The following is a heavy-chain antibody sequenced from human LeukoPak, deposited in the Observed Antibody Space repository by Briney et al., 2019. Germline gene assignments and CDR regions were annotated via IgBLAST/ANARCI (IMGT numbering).Heavy chain of an antibody. D-gene: IGHD3-10*01. J-gene: IGHJ3*02. CDR2: INPNSGGT. CDR1: GYTFTGYY. CDR3: ARGGKIMINMVRGALASRDAFDI. Sequence: ASVKVSCKASGYTFTGYYIHWVRQAPGQGGEWMGWINPNSGGTKYAQKFQGRVTVTRDTSISTSSMELSRLKSDDTAVYYCARGGKIMINMVRGALASRDAFDIWGQGTMVTVSS. V-gene: IGHV1-2*02.